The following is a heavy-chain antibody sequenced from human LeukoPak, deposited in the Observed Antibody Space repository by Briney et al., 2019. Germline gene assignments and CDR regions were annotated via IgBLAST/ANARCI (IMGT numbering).Heavy chain of an antibody. J-gene: IGHJ4*02. CDR3: ARGDTVMVTAVAGTGVDLDY. CDR2: ISSSDGTK. V-gene: IGHV3-48*03. Sequence: SGGSLRLSCAASGFTFSSYEMNWVRQAPGKGLEWVSHISSSDGTKYYADSVKGRFTISRDNAKNSVYLQMNSLRAEDTAVYYCARGDTVMVTAVAGTGVDLDYWGQGTLVTVSS. D-gene: IGHD6-19*01. CDR1: GFTFSSYE.